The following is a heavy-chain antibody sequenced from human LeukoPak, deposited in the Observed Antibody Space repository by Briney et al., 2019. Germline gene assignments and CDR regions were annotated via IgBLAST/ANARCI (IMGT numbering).Heavy chain of an antibody. CDR1: GGSISSGSYY. Sequence: SETLSLTCTVSGGSISSGSYYWSWIRQPAGKGLEWIGRIYTSGSTNYNPSLKSRVTISVDTSKNQFSLKLSPVTAADKAVYYCARGPPSRYCSSTSCYLMGYYYYYYMDVWGKGTTVTVSS. D-gene: IGHD2-2*01. CDR3: ARGPPSRYCSSTSCYLMGYYYYYYMDV. V-gene: IGHV4-61*02. J-gene: IGHJ6*03. CDR2: IYTSGST.